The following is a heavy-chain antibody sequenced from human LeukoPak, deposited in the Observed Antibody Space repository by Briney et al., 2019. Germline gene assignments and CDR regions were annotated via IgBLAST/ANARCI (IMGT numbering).Heavy chain of an antibody. V-gene: IGHV4-30-2*01. J-gene: IGHJ4*02. CDR3: ARSAVAGTRSFDY. CDR2: IYHSGST. CDR1: GGSISSGGYY. Sequence: SETLSLTCTVSGGSISSGGYYWSWIRQPPGKGLEWIGYIYHSGSTYYNPSLKRRVTISVDRSKNQFSLKLSSVTAADTAVYYCARSAVAGTRSFDYWGQGTLVTVSS. D-gene: IGHD6-19*01.